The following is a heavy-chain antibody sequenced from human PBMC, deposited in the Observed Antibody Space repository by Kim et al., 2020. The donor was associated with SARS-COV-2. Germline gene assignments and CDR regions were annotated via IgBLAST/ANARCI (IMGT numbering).Heavy chain of an antibody. CDR1: GGSISSSSYY. J-gene: IGHJ4*02. D-gene: IGHD2-15*01. Sequence: SETLSLTCTVSGGSISSSSYYWGWIRQPPGKGLEWIGSIYYSGSTYYNPSLKSRVTISVDTSKNQFSLKLSSVTAADTAVYYCANLGYCSGGSCHYYWGQGTLVTVSS. CDR2: IYYSGST. CDR3: ANLGYCSGGSCHYY. V-gene: IGHV4-39*01.